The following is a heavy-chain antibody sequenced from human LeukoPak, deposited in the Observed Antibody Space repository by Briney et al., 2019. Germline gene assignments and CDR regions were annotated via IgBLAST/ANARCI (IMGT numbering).Heavy chain of an antibody. D-gene: IGHD3-22*01. CDR2: ISSSSSYI. J-gene: IGHJ4*02. Sequence: PGGSLRLSCAASGFTFSSYSMNWVRQAPGKGLEWVSSISSSSSYIYYADSVKGRFTISRDNSKNTLYLQMNSLRAEDTAVYYCARDSSGYYRLHFDYWGQGTLVTVSS. CDR3: ARDSSGYYRLHFDY. CDR1: GFTFSSYS. V-gene: IGHV3-21*01.